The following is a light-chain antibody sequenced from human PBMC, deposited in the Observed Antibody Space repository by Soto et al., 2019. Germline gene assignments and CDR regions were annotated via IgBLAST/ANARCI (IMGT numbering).Light chain of an antibody. CDR2: AAS. V-gene: IGKV1-9*01. CDR1: QGISSY. CDR3: QQLNSYPRT. J-gene: IGKJ4*01. Sequence: DIQLTQSPSFLSASVGDRVTITCRASQGISSYLAWYQQKPGKAPKLLIYAASTLQSGVPSRFSGSGSGTEFTLTISSLQPEDFATYCCQQLNSYPRTFGGGTKFEIK.